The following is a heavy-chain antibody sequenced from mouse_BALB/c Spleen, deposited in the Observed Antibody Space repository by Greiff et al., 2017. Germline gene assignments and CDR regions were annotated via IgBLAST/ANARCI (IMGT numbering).Heavy chain of an antibody. Sequence: EVKLMESGPGLVKPSQSLSLTCTVTGYSITSDYAWNWIRQFPGNKLEWMGYISYSGSTSYNPSLKSRISITRDTSKNQFFLQLNSVTTEDTATYYCAYYGFAYWGQGTLVTVSA. CDR2: ISYSGST. D-gene: IGHD2-1*01. CDR1: GYSITSDYA. CDR3: AYYGFAY. J-gene: IGHJ3*01. V-gene: IGHV3-2*02.